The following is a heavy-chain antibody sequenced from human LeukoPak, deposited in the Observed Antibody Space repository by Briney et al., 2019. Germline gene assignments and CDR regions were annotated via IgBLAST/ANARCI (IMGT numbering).Heavy chain of an antibody. V-gene: IGHV1-18*01. CDR3: AREVSRVPTATYYFEY. J-gene: IGHJ4*02. CDR1: GYTFTSYG. D-gene: IGHD2-2*01. CDR2: ISAYNGNT. Sequence: GASVKVSCKASGYTFTSYGISWVRQAPGQGLEWMGWISAYNGNTNYAQKLQGRLTMTRDTSTSTVYMELSGLRSEDTAVYYCAREVSRVPTATYYFEYWGQGTLVTVSS.